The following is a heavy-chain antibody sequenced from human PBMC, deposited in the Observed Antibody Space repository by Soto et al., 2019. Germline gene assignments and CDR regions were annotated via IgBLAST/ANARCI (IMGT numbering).Heavy chain of an antibody. V-gene: IGHV4-30-4*01. CDR3: ARETIGFDWLLSPNWFDP. CDR2: IYYSGST. CDR1: GGSISSGDYY. J-gene: IGHJ5*02. D-gene: IGHD3-9*01. Sequence: TLSLTCTVSGGSISSGDYYWSWIRQPPGKGLEWIGYIYYSGSTYYNPSLKSRVTISVDTSKNQFSLKLSSVTAADTAVYYCARETIGFDWLLSPNWFDPWGQGTLVTVSS.